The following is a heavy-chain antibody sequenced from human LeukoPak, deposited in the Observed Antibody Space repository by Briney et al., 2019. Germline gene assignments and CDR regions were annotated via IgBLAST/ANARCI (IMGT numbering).Heavy chain of an antibody. D-gene: IGHD5-18*01. CDR2: VYFSGST. CDR1: GCSIYGFY. CDR3: ARGYGRQTNSGMDV. Sequence: SETLSLTCTVSGCSIYGFYWSWIRQSPEKGLEWIGYVYFSGSTNYNPSLESQVTISIDTSKNQFSLKLSSVTTADTAVYCCARGYGRQTNSGMDVWGKGTTVTVSA. V-gene: IGHV4-59*01. J-gene: IGHJ6*04.